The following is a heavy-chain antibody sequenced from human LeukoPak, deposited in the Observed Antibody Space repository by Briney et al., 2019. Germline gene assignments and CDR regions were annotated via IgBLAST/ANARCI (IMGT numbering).Heavy chain of an antibody. CDR2: IYTSGST. J-gene: IGHJ6*03. V-gene: IGHV4-61*02. Sequence: SQTLSLTCTVSGGSISSGTYFWTWIRQPAGKGLEWIGRIYTSGSTNYNPSLKSRVTMSVDTSKNQFSLKLSSVTAADTAVYYCARSTNYYYYMDVWGKGTTVTVSS. CDR3: ARSTNYYYYMDV. D-gene: IGHD5/OR15-5a*01. CDR1: GGSISSGTYF.